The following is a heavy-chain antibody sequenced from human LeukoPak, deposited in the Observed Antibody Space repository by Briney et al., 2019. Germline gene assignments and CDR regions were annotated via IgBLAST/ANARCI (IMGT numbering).Heavy chain of an antibody. V-gene: IGHV1-69*05. J-gene: IGHJ4*02. CDR3: ARDYGYGGNSIYFEY. D-gene: IGHD4-23*01. CDR2: IIPIFGTA. Sequence: SVKVSCKASGGTFSSYAISWVRQAPGQGLEWMGGIIPIFGTANYAQKFQGRVTITTDESTSTAYMELSSLRSEDTAVYYCARDYGYGGNSIYFEYWGQGTLVTVSS. CDR1: GGTFSSYA.